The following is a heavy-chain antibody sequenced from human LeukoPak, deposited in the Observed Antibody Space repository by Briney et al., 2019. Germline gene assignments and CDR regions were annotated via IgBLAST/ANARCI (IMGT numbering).Heavy chain of an antibody. CDR2: IRSDSSYK. J-gene: IGHJ2*01. D-gene: IGHD1-26*01. V-gene: IGHV3-30*02. CDR1: GFSFRNYG. CDR3: AKDTNRWEGDWYFDL. Sequence: GGSLRLSCVASGFSFRNYGMHWVRQAPGKGLEWVTFIRSDSSYKYYADSVKGRFTTSRDNSKSTLDLQMNSLRPEDTALYYCAKDTNRWEGDWYFDLWGRGTLVTVSS.